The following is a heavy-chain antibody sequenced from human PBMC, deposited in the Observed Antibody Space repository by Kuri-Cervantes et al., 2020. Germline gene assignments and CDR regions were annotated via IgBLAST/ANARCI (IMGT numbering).Heavy chain of an antibody. V-gene: IGHV1-18*01. CDR1: GYTFTSYG. CDR2: ISAYNGNT. D-gene: IGHD6-19*01. CDR3: ARAEYSSGWYVYFDY. Sequence: ASVKVSCKASGYTFTSYGISWVRQAPGQGLEWMGWISAYNGNTNYAQKLQGRVTMTTDTSTSTAYMELRSLRSDDTAVYYCARAEYSSGWYVYFDYWGQGTLVTVSS. J-gene: IGHJ4*02.